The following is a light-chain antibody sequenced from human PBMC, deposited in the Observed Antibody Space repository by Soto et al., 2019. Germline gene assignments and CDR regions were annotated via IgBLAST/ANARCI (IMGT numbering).Light chain of an antibody. J-gene: IGLJ1*01. CDR1: SWHSSYI. V-gene: IGLV4-60*02. CDR3: ETWDSNTHV. CDR2: LEGSRSY. Sequence: QPVLTQSSSASASLGSSVKLTCTLSSWHSSYIIAWHQQQPGKAPRYLMKLEGSRSYNKGSGVPDRFSGSGSGADRYLTIANLQFEDEADYYCETWDSNTHVFGTGTKLTVL.